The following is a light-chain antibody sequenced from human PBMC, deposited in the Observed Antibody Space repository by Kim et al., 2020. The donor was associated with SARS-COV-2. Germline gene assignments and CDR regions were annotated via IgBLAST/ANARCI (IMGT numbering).Light chain of an antibody. CDR1: QRINSY. Sequence: IQMTQSPSSLSASVGDRVTITCRASQRINSYLNWYQQKPGKAPKLLIYTASNLQSGVPSRFSGSGSGTDFTLTISSLQPEDFATFFCQQSYNMPYTFGQGTKVDIK. J-gene: IGKJ2*01. V-gene: IGKV1-39*01. CDR3: QQSYNMPYT. CDR2: TAS.